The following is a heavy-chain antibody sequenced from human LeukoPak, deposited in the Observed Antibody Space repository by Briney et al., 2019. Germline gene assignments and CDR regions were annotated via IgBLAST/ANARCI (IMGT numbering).Heavy chain of an antibody. CDR2: ISYDGSNK. D-gene: IGHD4-11*01. CDR1: GFTFSSYA. V-gene: IGHV3-30-3*01. Sequence: GGSLRLSCAASGFTFSSYAIHWVRQAPGKGLEWVAVISYDGSNKYYADSVKGRFTISRDNSKNTLYLQMNSLRTEDTAVYYCARDLTVTDYYYYGMDVWSQGTTVTVSS. J-gene: IGHJ6*02. CDR3: ARDLTVTDYYYYGMDV.